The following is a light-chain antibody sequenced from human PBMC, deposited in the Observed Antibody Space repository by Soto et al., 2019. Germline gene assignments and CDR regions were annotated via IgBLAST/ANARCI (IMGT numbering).Light chain of an antibody. CDR1: QSVSSL. CDR3: RQYGSLPFT. V-gene: IGKV3-20*01. Sequence: EVVITQSPATLSLSPGERATLSCRASQSVSSLLAWYQQKPGQAPRLLIYGASSRATGIPDRFSGSGSGTDFTLTISRLEPEDFTVYYCRQYGSLPFTFGPGTKVDTK. CDR2: GAS. J-gene: IGKJ3*01.